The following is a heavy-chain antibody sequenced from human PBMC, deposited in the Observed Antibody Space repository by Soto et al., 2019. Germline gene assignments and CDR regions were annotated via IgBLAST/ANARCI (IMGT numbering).Heavy chain of an antibody. D-gene: IGHD6-6*01. CDR3: ARGDEGQLPDYYYYGMDV. Sequence: SETLSLTCTVSGGSVSSGSYYWSWIRQPPGKGLEWIGYIYYSGSTNYNPSLKSRVTISVDTSKNQFSLKLSSVTAADTAVYYCARGDEGQLPDYYYYGMDVWGQGTTVTVSS. CDR1: GGSVSSGSYY. J-gene: IGHJ6*02. CDR2: IYYSGST. V-gene: IGHV4-61*01.